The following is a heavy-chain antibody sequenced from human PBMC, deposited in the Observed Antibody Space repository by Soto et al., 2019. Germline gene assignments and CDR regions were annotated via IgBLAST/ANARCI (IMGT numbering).Heavy chain of an antibody. V-gene: IGHV3-30-3*01. CDR1: GFTFSSYA. Sequence: QVQLVESGGGVVQPGRSLRLSCAASGFTFSSYAMHWVRQAPGKGLEWVAVISYDGSNKYYADSVKGRFTISRDNSKNTLYLQMNSLRAEETAVYYGARGVSYRGGYGMDVWGQGTTVTVSS. CDR2: ISYDGSNK. CDR3: ARGVSYRGGYGMDV. D-gene: IGHD1-26*01. J-gene: IGHJ6*02.